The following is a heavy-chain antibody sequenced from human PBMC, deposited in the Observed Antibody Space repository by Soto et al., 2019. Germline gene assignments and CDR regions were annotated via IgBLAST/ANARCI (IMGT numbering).Heavy chain of an antibody. V-gene: IGHV3-30*18. D-gene: IGHD3-10*01. Sequence: ESGGGVVQPGRSLRLSCAASGFTFSSYGMHWVLQAPGKGLEWVAVISYDGSNKYYADSVKGRFTISRDNSKNTLYLQMNSLRAEDTAVYYCAKEHMVRGFYGMDVWGQGTTVTVSS. CDR1: GFTFSSYG. J-gene: IGHJ6*02. CDR2: ISYDGSNK. CDR3: AKEHMVRGFYGMDV.